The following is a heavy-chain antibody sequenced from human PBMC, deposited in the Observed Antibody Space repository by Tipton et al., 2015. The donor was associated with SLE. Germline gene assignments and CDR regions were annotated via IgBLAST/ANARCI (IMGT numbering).Heavy chain of an antibody. Sequence: TLSLTCAVYGGSFSGYYWSWIRQPPGKGLEWIGEINHSGSTNYNPSLKSRVTISVDTSKNRFSLKLSSVTAADTAVYYCARGVAVADPFDYCCGMDVWGQGTTVTVSS. CDR1: GGSFSGYY. CDR2: INHSGST. J-gene: IGHJ6*02. D-gene: IGHD6-19*01. V-gene: IGHV4-34*01. CDR3: ARGVAVADPFDYCCGMDV.